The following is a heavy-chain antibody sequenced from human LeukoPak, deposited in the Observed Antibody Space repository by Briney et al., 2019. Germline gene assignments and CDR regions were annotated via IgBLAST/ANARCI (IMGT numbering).Heavy chain of an antibody. CDR3: ARGWGDCTTVSCYTGGDVFDM. Sequence: GGSLRLSCVASGFTFSSNWMSWVRQAPGKGLEWVANIKQDGSEKYYVDSVKGRFTISRDNAKYSLFLQMNSLRAEDTAVYYCARGWGDCTTVSCYTGGDVFDMWGQGTMVTVSS. V-gene: IGHV3-7*01. CDR1: GFTFSSNW. J-gene: IGHJ3*02. CDR2: IKQDGSEK. D-gene: IGHD2-2*02.